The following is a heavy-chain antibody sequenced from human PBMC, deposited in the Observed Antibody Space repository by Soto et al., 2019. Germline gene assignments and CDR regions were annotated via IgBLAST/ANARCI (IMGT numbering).Heavy chain of an antibody. D-gene: IGHD5-12*01. J-gene: IGHJ6*02. CDR2: ISGSGGST. Sequence: EVQLLESGGGLVQPGGSLRLSCAASGFTFSSYAMSWVRQAPGKGLEWVSAISGSGGSTYYADSVKGRFTISRDNSKNTLYLQMNSLRAEDTAVYYCYSGPLEIDYYYYGMDVWGQGTTVTVSS. V-gene: IGHV3-23*01. CDR3: YSGPLEIDYYYYGMDV. CDR1: GFTFSSYA.